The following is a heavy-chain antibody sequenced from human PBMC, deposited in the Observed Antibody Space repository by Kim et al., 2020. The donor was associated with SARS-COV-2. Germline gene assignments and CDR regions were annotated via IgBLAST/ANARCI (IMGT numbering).Heavy chain of an antibody. Sequence: ASVNVSCKASGYTFTSYAMHWVRQAPGQRLEWMGWINAGNGNTKYSQKFQGRVTITRDTSASTAYMELSSLRSEDTSVYYCARDIVVVPAANSPAHYYYYYGMDVWGQGTTVTVSS. D-gene: IGHD2-2*01. CDR2: INAGNGNT. CDR1: GYTFTSYA. CDR3: ARDIVVVPAANSPAHYYYYYGMDV. V-gene: IGHV1-3*01. J-gene: IGHJ6*02.